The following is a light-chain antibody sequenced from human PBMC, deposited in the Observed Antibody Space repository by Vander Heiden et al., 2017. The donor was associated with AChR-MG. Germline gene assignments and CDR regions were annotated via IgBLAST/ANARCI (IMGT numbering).Light chain of an antibody. CDR2: AAS. J-gene: IGKJ1*01. V-gene: IGKV1-9*01. CDR3: QQLNSYPRGT. Sequence: IQLTQSPSSPSAPVGDRVTITCRASQGISSYLAWYQQKPGKAPKLLIYAASALQSGVPSRFSGSGSGTDFTLTISSLQPEDFATYYCQQLNSYPRGTFGQGTKVEIK. CDR1: QGISSY.